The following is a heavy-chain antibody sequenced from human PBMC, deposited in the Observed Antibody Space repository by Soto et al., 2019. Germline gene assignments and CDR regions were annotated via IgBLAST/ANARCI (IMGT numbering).Heavy chain of an antibody. J-gene: IGHJ6*03. D-gene: IGHD3-10*01. CDR1: GFTFSSYW. Sequence: GGSLRLSCAASGFTFSSYWMSWVRQAPGKGLEWVANIKQDGSEKYYVDSVKGRFTISRDNAKNSLYLQMNSLRAEDTAVYYCARGRDHGSGSSYYYMDVWGKGTTVTVSS. V-gene: IGHV3-7*01. CDR2: IKQDGSEK. CDR3: ARGRDHGSGSSYYYMDV.